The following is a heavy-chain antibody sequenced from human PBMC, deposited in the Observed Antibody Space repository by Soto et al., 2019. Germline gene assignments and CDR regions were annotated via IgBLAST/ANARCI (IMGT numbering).Heavy chain of an antibody. J-gene: IGHJ4*02. D-gene: IGHD7-27*01. CDR3: AREFPQLGIAYVLWY. CDR1: GFTFSYYN. Sequence: QVQLVESGGGVVQPGRSLRLSCAASGFTFSYYNMHWVRQAPGKGLEWVAVIPYDGTKSYYADSVKGRFTISRDNSKNTLYLQMNSLRADDTAVYYCAREFPQLGIAYVLWYWGQGTLVTVSS. CDR2: IPYDGTKS. V-gene: IGHV3-30*04.